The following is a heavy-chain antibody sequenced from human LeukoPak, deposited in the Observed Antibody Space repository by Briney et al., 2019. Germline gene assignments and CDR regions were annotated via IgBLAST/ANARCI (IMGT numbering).Heavy chain of an antibody. CDR1: GGTFSSYA. CDR2: IIPTFGTA. V-gene: IGHV1-69*13. D-gene: IGHD6-6*01. J-gene: IGHJ6*03. Sequence: SVKVSCKASGGTFSSYAISWVRQAPGQGLEWMGGIIPTFGTANYAQKFQGRVTITADESTSTAYMELSSLRSEDTAVYYCASGIAARSGYYYYMDVWGKGTTVTVSS. CDR3: ASGIAARSGYYYYMDV.